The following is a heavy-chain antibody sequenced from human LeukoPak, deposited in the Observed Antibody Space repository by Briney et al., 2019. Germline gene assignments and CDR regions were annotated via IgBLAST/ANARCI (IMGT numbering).Heavy chain of an antibody. V-gene: IGHV4-34*01. CDR2: INHSGST. Sequence: PSETLSLTCAVYGGSFSGYYWSWIRQPPGKGLEWIGEINHSGSTNYNPSLKSRVTISVDTSKNQFSLKLSSVTAADTAVYYCARSRVGGSSWYYYYYGMDVWGQGTTVIVSS. D-gene: IGHD6-13*01. CDR3: ARSRVGGSSWYYYYYGMDV. J-gene: IGHJ6*02. CDR1: GGSFSGYY.